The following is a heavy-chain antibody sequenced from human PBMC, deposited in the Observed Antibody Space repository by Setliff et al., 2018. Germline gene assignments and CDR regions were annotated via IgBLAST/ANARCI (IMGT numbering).Heavy chain of an antibody. CDR3: ARAGIAAPFDY. D-gene: IGHD6-13*01. Sequence: PSETLSLTCAVYGGSFSGYYWSWIRQPPGKGLEWIGEINHSGSTNYNPSLKSRVTISVDTSKNQFSLKLSSVTAADTAVHYCARAGIAAPFDYWGQGTLVTVSS. V-gene: IGHV4-34*01. CDR1: GGSFSGYY. CDR2: INHSGST. J-gene: IGHJ4*02.